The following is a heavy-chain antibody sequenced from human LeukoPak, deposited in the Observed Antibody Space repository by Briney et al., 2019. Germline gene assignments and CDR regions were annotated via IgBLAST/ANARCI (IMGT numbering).Heavy chain of an antibody. CDR1: GFTVTSNY. CDR2: INPGGTTT. V-gene: IGHV1-46*01. CDR3: AREGVAGTGLDY. D-gene: IGHD6-13*01. J-gene: IGHJ4*02. Sequence: GASVKVSCKPLGFTVTSNYLHWVRQAPGQGLEWMGIINPGGTTTLYAQKFQGRVTMTRDTSTATVYMELSSLRSEDTAVYYCAREGVAGTGLDYWGQGTLVTVSS.